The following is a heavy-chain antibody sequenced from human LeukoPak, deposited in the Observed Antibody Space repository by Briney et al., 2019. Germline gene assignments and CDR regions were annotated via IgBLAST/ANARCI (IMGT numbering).Heavy chain of an antibody. V-gene: IGHV4-39*01. CDR3: ARHVLTAGTDY. CDR2: IYYSGST. Sequence: PSETLSLTCTVSGGSISSSSYYWGWIRQPPGKGLEWIGSIYYSGSTYYNLSLKSRVTISVDTSKNQFSLKLSSVTAADTAVYYCARHVLTAGTDYWGQGTLVTVSS. CDR1: GGSISSSSYY. D-gene: IGHD7-27*01. J-gene: IGHJ4*02.